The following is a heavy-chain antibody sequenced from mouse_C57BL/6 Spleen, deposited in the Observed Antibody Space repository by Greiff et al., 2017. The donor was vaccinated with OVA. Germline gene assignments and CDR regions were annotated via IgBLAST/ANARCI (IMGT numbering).Heavy chain of an antibody. V-gene: IGHV1-55*01. Sequence: QVQLQQPGAELVKPGASVKMSCKASGYTFTSYWITWVKQRPGQGLEWIGDIYPGSGSTNYNEKFKSKATLTVDTSSSTAYMQLSSLTSEDSAVYYCLVYYGNYEDFDYWGQGTTLTVSS. CDR3: LVYYGNYEDFDY. CDR1: GYTFTSYW. J-gene: IGHJ2*01. D-gene: IGHD2-1*01. CDR2: IYPGSGST.